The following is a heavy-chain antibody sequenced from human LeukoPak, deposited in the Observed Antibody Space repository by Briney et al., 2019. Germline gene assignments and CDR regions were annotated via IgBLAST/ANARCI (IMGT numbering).Heavy chain of an antibody. CDR1: GYTFANYD. D-gene: IGHD3-10*01. CDR2: MNPNSGNT. V-gene: IGHV1-8*01. Sequence: GASVKASCKASGYTFANYDINWVRQATGQGLEWMGWMNPNSGNTGYAQKFQGRVTMTRDTSINTAYVELSSLTSEDTAVYYCARFMVRGVIGPWGQGTVVTVSS. CDR3: ARFMVRGVIGP. J-gene: IGHJ5*02.